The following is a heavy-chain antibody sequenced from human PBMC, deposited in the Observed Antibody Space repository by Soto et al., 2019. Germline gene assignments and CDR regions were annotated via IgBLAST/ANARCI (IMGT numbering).Heavy chain of an antibody. Sequence: ASVKVSCKASGYTFTSYGISWVRQAPGQGLEWMGWISAYNGNTNYAQKLQGRVTMTTDTSTSTAYMELRSLRSDDTAVYYGGSVSMVGGVIKPAHVFDIWGQGTMVPVSS. CDR2: ISAYNGNT. D-gene: IGHD3-10*01. CDR1: GYTFTSYG. J-gene: IGHJ3*02. CDR3: GSVSMVGGVIKPAHVFDI. V-gene: IGHV1-18*01.